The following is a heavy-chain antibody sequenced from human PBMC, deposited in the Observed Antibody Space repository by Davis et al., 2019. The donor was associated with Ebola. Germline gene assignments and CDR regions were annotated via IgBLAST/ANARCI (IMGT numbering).Heavy chain of an antibody. D-gene: IGHD2-2*01. CDR1: GFIFSSYV. J-gene: IGHJ3*02. CDR2: LGTSADT. Sequence: GGSLRLSCAASGFIFSSYVMSWVRQAPGKGLEWVSTLGTSADTYYADSVKGRFTISRDNSKNTLYLQMNGLRVEDTAIYYCAKDTSNSWFDMWGQGTMVTVSS. CDR3: AKDTSNSWFDM. V-gene: IGHV3-23*01.